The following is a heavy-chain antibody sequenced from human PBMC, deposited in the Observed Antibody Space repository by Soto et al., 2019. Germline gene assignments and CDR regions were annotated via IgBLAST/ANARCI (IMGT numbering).Heavy chain of an antibody. CDR1: GYTFTGYY. Sequence: ASVKVSCKASGYTFTGYYMHWVRQAPGQGLEWMGWINPNSGGTNYAQKFQGRVTMTRDTSISTAYMEPSRLRSDDTAVYYCARGAGTYYGSGYDPWGQGTLVTVSS. D-gene: IGHD3-10*01. J-gene: IGHJ5*02. CDR3: ARGAGTYYGSGYDP. CDR2: INPNSGGT. V-gene: IGHV1-2*02.